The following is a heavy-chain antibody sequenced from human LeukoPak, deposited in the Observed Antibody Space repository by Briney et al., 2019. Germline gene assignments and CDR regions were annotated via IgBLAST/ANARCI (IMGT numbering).Heavy chain of an antibody. V-gene: IGHV4-39*07. J-gene: IGHJ6*02. CDR1: GGSISSYY. D-gene: IGHD2-2*01. CDR3: ARGQYEGPYYYYGMDV. CDR2: IYYSGST. Sequence: SETLSLTCTVSGGSISSYYWSWIRQPPGKGLEWIGSIYYSGSTYYNPSLKSRVTISVDTSKNQFSLKLSSVTAADTAVYYCARGQYEGPYYYYGMDVWGQGTTVTVSS.